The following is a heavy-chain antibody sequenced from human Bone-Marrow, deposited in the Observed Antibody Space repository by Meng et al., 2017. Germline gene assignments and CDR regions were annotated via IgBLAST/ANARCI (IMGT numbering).Heavy chain of an antibody. CDR1: GGSTSSGGYS. V-gene: IGHV4-30-2*01. Sequence: QLQLQESGSGLVKPSQTLSLTCSVSGGSTSSGGYSWSWIRQPPGKGLEWIGYIYHSGSTNYNPSLKSRVIMSVDTSKNQFSLKLYSVTAADTAVYYCARARTTNQSKYRNAYNWFDPWGQGTLVTVSS. CDR3: ARARTTNQSKYRNAYNWFDP. J-gene: IGHJ5*02. CDR2: IYHSGST. D-gene: IGHD2/OR15-2a*01.